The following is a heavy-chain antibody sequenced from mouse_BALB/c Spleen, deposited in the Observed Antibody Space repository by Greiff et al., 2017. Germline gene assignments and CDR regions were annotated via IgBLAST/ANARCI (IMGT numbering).Heavy chain of an antibody. D-gene: IGHD1-1*01. Sequence: EVQLQESGGDLVKPGGSLKLSCAASGFTFSSYGMSWVRQTPDKRLEWVATISSGGSYTYYPDSVKGRFTISRDNAKNTLYLQMSSLKSEDTAMYYCARTTTKAMDYWGQGTSGTVSS. J-gene: IGHJ4*01. CDR1: GFTFSSYG. CDR3: ARTTTKAMDY. V-gene: IGHV5-6*01. CDR2: ISSGGSYT.